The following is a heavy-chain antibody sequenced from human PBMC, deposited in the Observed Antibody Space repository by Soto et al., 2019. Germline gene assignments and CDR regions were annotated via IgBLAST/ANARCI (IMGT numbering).Heavy chain of an antibody. V-gene: IGHV3-23*01. J-gene: IGHJ4*02. Sequence: PGGSLRLSCAASGFTFSSYAMTWVRQAPGQGLEWVSDITGSGGGTYYADSVKGRFTISRDNAKNTLYLQMNSLRAEDTAVYYCARVVAHYNGSYRTIDYWGQGTLVTVSS. CDR3: ARVVAHYNGSYRTIDY. D-gene: IGHD1-26*01. CDR2: ITGSGGGT. CDR1: GFTFSSYA.